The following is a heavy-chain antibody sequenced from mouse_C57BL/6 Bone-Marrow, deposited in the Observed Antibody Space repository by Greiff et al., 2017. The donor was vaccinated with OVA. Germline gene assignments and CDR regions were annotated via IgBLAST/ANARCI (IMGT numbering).Heavy chain of an antibody. CDR3: ARWGYYGTYWYFDV. CDR2: IDPSDSYT. CDR1: GYTFTSYW. D-gene: IGHD1-1*01. J-gene: IGHJ1*03. Sequence: VQLQQSGAELVMPGASVKLSCKASGYTFTSYWMHWVKQRPGQGLEWIGEIDPSDSYTNYNQKFKGKSTLTVDKSSSTAYMQLSSLTSEDSAVYYCARWGYYGTYWYFDVWGTGTTVTVSS. V-gene: IGHV1-69*01.